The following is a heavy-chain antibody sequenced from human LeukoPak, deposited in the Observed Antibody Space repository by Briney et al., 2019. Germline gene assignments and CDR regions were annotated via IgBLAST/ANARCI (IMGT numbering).Heavy chain of an antibody. CDR1: GGSISGHY. D-gene: IGHD2-21*01. CDR3: ARGSRIRYYYYYYMDV. J-gene: IGHJ6*03. V-gene: IGHV4-59*11. CDR2: IYYSGST. Sequence: PSETLSLTCTVSGGSISGHYWSWIRQPPGKGLEWVGYIYYSGSTNYNPSLKSRVTISVDTSKNQFSLKLSSVTAADTAVYYCARGSRIRYYYYYYMDVWGKGTTVTVSS.